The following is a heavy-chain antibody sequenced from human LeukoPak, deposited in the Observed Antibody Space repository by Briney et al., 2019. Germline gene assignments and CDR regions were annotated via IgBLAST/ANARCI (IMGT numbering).Heavy chain of an antibody. CDR3: ARDKRGAVARY. CDR1: GGSISSHY. V-gene: IGHV4-59*11. J-gene: IGHJ4*02. CDR2: IYYSGST. D-gene: IGHD6-19*01. Sequence: SETLSLTCTVSGGSISSHYWSWIRQPPGKGLEWIGYIYYSGSTNYNPSLKSRVTISVDTSKNQFSLKLSSVTAADTAVYYCARDKRGAVARYWGQGTLVTVSS.